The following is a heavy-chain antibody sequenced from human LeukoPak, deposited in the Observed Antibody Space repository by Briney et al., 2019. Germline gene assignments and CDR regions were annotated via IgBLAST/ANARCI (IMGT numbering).Heavy chain of an antibody. J-gene: IGHJ4*02. V-gene: IGHV3-53*01. CDR1: GFTVSSNY. CDR2: IYSGGRT. Sequence: GGSLRLSCAASGFTVSSNYMSWVRQAPGKGLEWVSVIYSGGRTCYADSVKGRFTISRDNSKNTLYLQMNSLRAEDTAVYYCAGTTCGGDCYSEYWGQGTQVTVSS. CDR3: AGTTCGGDCYSEY. D-gene: IGHD2-21*02.